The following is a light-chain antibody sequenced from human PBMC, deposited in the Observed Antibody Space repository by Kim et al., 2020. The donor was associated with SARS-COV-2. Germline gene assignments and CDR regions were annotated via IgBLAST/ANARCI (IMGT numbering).Light chain of an antibody. CDR1: RSDIGGYNY. V-gene: IGLV2-14*04. CDR3: SSITSSSTGV. Sequence: GQSITISCTGTRSDIGGYNYFSWYQQHPGKAPKLMIYDVSRRSSGVSNRFSGSKSGNTASLTISGLQAEDEADYYCSSITSSSTGVFGGGTQLTVL. CDR2: DVS. J-gene: IGLJ2*01.